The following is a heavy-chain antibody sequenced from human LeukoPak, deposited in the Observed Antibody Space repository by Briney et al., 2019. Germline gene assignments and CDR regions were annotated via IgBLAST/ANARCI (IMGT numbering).Heavy chain of an antibody. CDR1: GFTVSSYE. CDR2: ISSSGSTI. CDR3: ARAPPLGLFDY. V-gene: IGHV3-48*03. Sequence: GGSLRLSCAASGFTVSSYEMNWVRQAPGKGLEGVSYISSSGSTIYYADSVKGRFTMSRDNAKNSLYLQMNSLRAEDTAVYYCARAPPLGLFDYWGQGTLVTVSS. J-gene: IGHJ4*02. D-gene: IGHD1-7*01.